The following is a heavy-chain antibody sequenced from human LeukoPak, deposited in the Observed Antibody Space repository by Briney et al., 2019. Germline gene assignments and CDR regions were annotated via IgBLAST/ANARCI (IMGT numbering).Heavy chain of an antibody. D-gene: IGHD6-19*01. J-gene: IGHJ1*01. CDR1: GYTFTDFT. CDR2: INGGNADT. V-gene: IGHV1-3*01. Sequence: ASVKVSCKTSGYTFTDFTMHWFRQAPGQRLEWMGCINGGNADTQYSQNFQDRVTFTRDTSTSTGFMELSGLKSEDTAVYYCANARVAGGFQYFRHWGQGALVTVSS. CDR3: ANARVAGGFQYFRH.